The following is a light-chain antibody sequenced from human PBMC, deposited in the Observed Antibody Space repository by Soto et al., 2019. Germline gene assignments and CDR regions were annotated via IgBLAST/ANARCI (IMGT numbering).Light chain of an antibody. Sequence: DIVMTQSPDSLPVSLGERATINCKSSQSVLSTSNNKNSLAWYQQKPGQPPKLLIYWASTRDSGVPDRFSGSRSGRDFSLTISSLQAEDVAVSYCQQYYSTPPRTFGQGTKVEIK. CDR2: WAS. CDR3: QQYYSTPPRT. V-gene: IGKV4-1*01. CDR1: QSVLSTSNNKNS. J-gene: IGKJ1*01.